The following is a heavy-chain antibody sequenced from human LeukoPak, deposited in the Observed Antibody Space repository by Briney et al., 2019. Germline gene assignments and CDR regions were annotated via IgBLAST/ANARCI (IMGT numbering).Heavy chain of an antibody. Sequence: PSQTLSLTCNVSGVSVSDGRYYWTWIRPHPGKGLEWIGYKYYSGSAKYNPSLKSRLTISIDTSKNQFSLQLSSVTAADTATYYCATPYCSCISCPDVFNMWGQGTRVTVSS. J-gene: IGHJ3*02. CDR1: GVSVSDGRYY. V-gene: IGHV4-31*03. CDR3: ATPYCSCISCPDVFNM. D-gene: IGHD2-2*01. CDR2: KYYSGSA.